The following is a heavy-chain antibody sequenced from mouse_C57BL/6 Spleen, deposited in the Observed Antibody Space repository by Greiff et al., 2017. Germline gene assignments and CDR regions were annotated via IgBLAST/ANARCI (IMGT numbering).Heavy chain of an antibody. CDR2: IYPGSGST. D-gene: IGHD4-1*02. CDR1: GYTFTSYW. Sequence: QVQLQQPGAELVKPGASVKMSCKASGYTFTSYWITWVKQRPGQGLEWIGDIYPGSGSTNYNEKFKSKATLTVDKSSSTAYMQLSSLTSEDSAVYYCAQLGWFAYWGQGTLVTVSA. J-gene: IGHJ3*01. CDR3: AQLGWFAY. V-gene: IGHV1-55*01.